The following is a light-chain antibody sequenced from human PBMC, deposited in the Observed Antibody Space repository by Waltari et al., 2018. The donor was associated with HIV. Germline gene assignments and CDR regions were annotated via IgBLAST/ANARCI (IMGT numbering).Light chain of an antibody. V-gene: IGLV8-61*01. CDR2: STN. CDR3: VLDMGSGCWV. CDR1: SGSVSTNSY. Sequence: QTVVTQEPSFSVSPGGTVTLTCGLSSGSVSTNSYPSCYQQTPGQAQRRLIDSTNPRSSGVPRRCGGSSLGNKAALTFAGAQADDESYYYCVLDMGSGCWVFGGGTKLTVL. J-gene: IGLJ3*02.